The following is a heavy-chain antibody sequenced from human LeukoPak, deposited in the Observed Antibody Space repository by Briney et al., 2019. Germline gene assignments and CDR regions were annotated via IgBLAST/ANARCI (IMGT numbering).Heavy chain of an antibody. CDR1: GFTFSSYS. Sequence: PGGSLRLSCAASGFTFSSYSMNWGRQAPGKGLEWGSYISSSSSTIYYADSVKGRFTISRDNAKNSLYLQMNSLRAEDTAVYYCARGVAGTGAFDIWGQGTMVTVSS. CDR2: ISSSSSTI. CDR3: ARGVAGTGAFDI. D-gene: IGHD6-19*01. J-gene: IGHJ3*02. V-gene: IGHV3-48*01.